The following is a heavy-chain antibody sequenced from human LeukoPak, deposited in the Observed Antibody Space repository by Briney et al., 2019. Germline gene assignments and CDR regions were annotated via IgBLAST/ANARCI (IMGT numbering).Heavy chain of an antibody. CDR1: GFTFSSYV. CDR3: ARDCTNGECYSFDY. CDR2: ISYDGSNE. D-gene: IGHD2-8*01. J-gene: IGHJ4*02. V-gene: IGHV3-30*04. Sequence: PGGSLRLSCAATGFTFSSYVMHWVRQAPGKGLEWVAVISYDGSNENYADSVKGRFTIFRDNSKQKLYLQLNSLRPEDTAEYYCARDCTNGECYSFDYWGQGTQVTVSS.